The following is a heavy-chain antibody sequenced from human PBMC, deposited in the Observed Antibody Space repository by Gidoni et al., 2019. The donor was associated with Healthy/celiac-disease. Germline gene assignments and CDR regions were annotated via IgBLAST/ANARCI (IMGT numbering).Heavy chain of an antibody. CDR3: ARDWIAVAGPDAFDI. CDR1: GFTVSSNY. Sequence: EVQLVESGGGLIQPGGSLRLSCAASGFTVSSNYMSWVRQAPGKGLEWVSVIYSGGSTYYADSVKGRFTISRDNSKNTLYLQMNSLRAEDTAVYYCARDWIAVAGPDAFDIWGQGTMVTVSS. CDR2: IYSGGST. V-gene: IGHV3-53*01. J-gene: IGHJ3*02. D-gene: IGHD6-19*01.